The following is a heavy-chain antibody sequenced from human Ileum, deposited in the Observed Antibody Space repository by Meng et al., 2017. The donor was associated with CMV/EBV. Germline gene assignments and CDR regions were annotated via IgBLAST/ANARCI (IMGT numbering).Heavy chain of an antibody. D-gene: IGHD3-22*01. CDR1: GFTFSSYG. CDR3: AKDLGGITMIVVEWDY. CDR2: ISGSGGST. J-gene: IGHJ4*02. Sequence: SGFTFSSYGMSWVRQAPGKGLEWVSAISGSGGSTYYADSVKGRFTISRDNSKNTLYLQMNSLRAEDTAVYYCAKDLGGITMIVVEWDYWGKGTLVTVS. V-gene: IGHV3-23*01.